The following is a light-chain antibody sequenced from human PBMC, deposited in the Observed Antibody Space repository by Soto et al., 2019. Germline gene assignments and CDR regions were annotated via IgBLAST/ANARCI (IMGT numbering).Light chain of an antibody. Sequence: DIQMTQSPSSLSAAVGDRVTITCRASQSISNYLNWYQQKPGKASKLLIYAASSLQSGVPSRFSGSGSGTEFTLTISSLQSADFAVYYCQQYNNWPPRLTFGGGTKVDIK. J-gene: IGKJ4*01. V-gene: IGKV1-39*01. CDR2: AAS. CDR3: QQYNNWPPRLT. CDR1: QSISNY.